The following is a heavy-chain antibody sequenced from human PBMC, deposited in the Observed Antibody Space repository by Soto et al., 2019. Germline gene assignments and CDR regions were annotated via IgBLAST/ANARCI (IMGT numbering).Heavy chain of an antibody. CDR1: GGSFSGYY. CDR2: INHSGST. CDR3: ARRLRIIDY. J-gene: IGHJ4*02. Sequence: PSETLCLTCAVYGGSFSGYYWSWIRQPPGKGLEWIGEINHSGSTNYNPSLKSRVTISVDTSKNQFSLKLSSVTAADTAVYYCARRLRIIDYWGQGTLVTVSS. V-gene: IGHV4-34*01. D-gene: IGHD2-15*01.